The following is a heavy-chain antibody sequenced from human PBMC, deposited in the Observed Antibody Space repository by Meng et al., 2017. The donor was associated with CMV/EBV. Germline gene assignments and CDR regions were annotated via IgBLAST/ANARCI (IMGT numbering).Heavy chain of an antibody. CDR1: GGTFSSYA. V-gene: IGHV1-69*05. CDR3: ARVGYSSSPQWLTSNDQYYFGY. CDR2: IIPIFGTA. J-gene: IGHJ4*02. Sequence: SVKVSCKASGGTFSSYAISWVRQAPGQGLEWMGGIIPIFGTANYAQKFQGRVTITTDESTSTAYMELSSLRSEDTAVYYCARVGYSSSPQWLTSNDQYYFGYWGQGTLVTVSS. D-gene: IGHD6-13*01.